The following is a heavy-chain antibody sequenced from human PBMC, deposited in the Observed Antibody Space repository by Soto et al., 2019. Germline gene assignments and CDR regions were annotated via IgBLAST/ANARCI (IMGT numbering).Heavy chain of an antibody. Sequence: QVQLVQSGAEVKKPGSSVKVSCKASGGTFSSYTISWVRQAPGQGLEWMGRIIPILGIANYAQKFQGRVTITADKSTSTAYMELSSLRSEDTDVYYCARSAPKNIVVVPAAMVVWGKGTTVTVSS. J-gene: IGHJ6*04. D-gene: IGHD2-2*01. CDR1: GGTFSSYT. CDR2: IIPILGIA. CDR3: ARSAPKNIVVVPAAMVV. V-gene: IGHV1-69*02.